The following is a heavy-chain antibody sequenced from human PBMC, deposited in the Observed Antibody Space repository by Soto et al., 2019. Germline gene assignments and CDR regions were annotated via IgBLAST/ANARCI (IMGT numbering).Heavy chain of an antibody. J-gene: IGHJ6*03. V-gene: IGHV3-74*01. CDR1: GFTFSSYS. Sequence: PGGSLRLSCAASGFTFSSYSMHWVRQAPGKGLVWVSRINSDGSSTSYADSVKGRFTISRDNAKNTLYLQMNSLRAEDTAVYYCAREENSSSWYYYYYYMDVWGKGTTVTVSS. CDR3: AREENSSSWYYYYYYMDV. CDR2: INSDGSST. D-gene: IGHD6-13*01.